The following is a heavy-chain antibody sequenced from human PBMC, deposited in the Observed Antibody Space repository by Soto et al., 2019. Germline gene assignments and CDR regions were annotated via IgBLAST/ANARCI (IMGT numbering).Heavy chain of an antibody. V-gene: IGHV4-59*01. CDR3: ARDRGSGWLTFDY. CDR2: IYYSGST. CDR1: GGSISRYY. Sequence: SETLSLTCTVSGGSISRYYWSWIRQPPGKGLEWIGYIYYSGSTNYNPSLKSRVTISVGTSKNQFSLKLTSVTAADTAVYYCARDRGSGWLTFDYWGQGTLVTVSS. D-gene: IGHD6-19*01. J-gene: IGHJ4*02.